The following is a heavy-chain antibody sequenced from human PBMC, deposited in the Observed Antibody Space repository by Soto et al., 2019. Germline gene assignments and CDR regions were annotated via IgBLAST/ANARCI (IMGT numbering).Heavy chain of an antibody. Sequence: LIVSCAAADVPCGSYLMHWVSKAPGKGLEGVAVIWYDGSNKYYADSVKGRFTISRDNSKNTLYLQMNSLRAEDTAVYYCARENCIAAAGYYYYGMDVCGQGTTVSVS. CDR1: DVPCGSYL. D-gene: IGHD6-13*01. J-gene: IGHJ6*02. CDR2: IWYDGSNK. V-gene: IGHV3-33*01. CDR3: ARENCIAAAGYYYYGMDV.